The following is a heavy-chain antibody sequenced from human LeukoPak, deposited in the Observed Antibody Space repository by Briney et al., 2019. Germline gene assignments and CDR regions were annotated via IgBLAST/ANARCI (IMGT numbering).Heavy chain of an antibody. Sequence: GGSLRLSCAASGFTFSSYEMNWVRQAPGKGLEWVSYISSSGSTIYYADSVKGRFTISRDNAKNSLYLQMNSLRAEDTAVYYCAREAPPPVVPAAPYYYYYGMDVWGQGTTVTVSS. CDR3: AREAPPPVVPAAPYYYYYGMDV. CDR1: GFTFSSYE. D-gene: IGHD2-2*01. CDR2: ISSSGSTI. J-gene: IGHJ6*02. V-gene: IGHV3-48*03.